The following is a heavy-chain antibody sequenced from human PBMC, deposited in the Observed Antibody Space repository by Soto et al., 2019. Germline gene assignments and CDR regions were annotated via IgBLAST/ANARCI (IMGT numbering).Heavy chain of an antibody. CDR2: ISGSGGST. V-gene: IGHV3-23*01. J-gene: IGHJ4*02. Sequence: EVQLLESGGGLVQPGGSLRLSCAASGFTFSSYAMSWVCQAPGKGLEWVSAISGSGGSTYYADSVKGRFTISRDNSKNTLYLQMNSLRAEDTAVYYCAKDRGRHIIAVAGFFDYWGQGTLVTVSS. D-gene: IGHD6-19*01. CDR3: AKDRGRHIIAVAGFFDY. CDR1: GFTFSSYA.